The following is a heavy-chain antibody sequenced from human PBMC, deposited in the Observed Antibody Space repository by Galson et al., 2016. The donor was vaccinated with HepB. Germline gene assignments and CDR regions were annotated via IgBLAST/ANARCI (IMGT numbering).Heavy chain of an antibody. CDR3: AMHYASGGFSDSVYAFDI. Sequence: SVKVSCKASGYTFTSYYMTWVRQVPGQGLEFMGTIKPRESATNYAQNFPGRVTMTRDTSTSTVYMDLTSLSTEDTAVYYCAMHYASGGFSDSVYAFDIWGQGTMVTVSA. V-gene: IGHV1-46*01. J-gene: IGHJ3*02. CDR1: GYTFTSYY. D-gene: IGHD3-10*01. CDR2: IKPRESAT.